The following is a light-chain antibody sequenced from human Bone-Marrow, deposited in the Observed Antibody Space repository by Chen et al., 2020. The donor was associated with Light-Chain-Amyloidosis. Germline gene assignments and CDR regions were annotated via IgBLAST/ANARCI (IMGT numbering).Light chain of an antibody. V-gene: IGKV4-1*01. Sequence: DIVITQSPDSLAVSLGETATITCRSSRSVLSPSNDKNYLAWFQQKSGQPPKLLISWASTRGFGVPDRFSGSGSGTDFTLTISSLQPEDVALYYCQQYYGVPLTFGEGTTVEIK. CDR1: RSVLSPSNDKNY. J-gene: IGKJ4*01. CDR2: WAS. CDR3: QQYYGVPLT.